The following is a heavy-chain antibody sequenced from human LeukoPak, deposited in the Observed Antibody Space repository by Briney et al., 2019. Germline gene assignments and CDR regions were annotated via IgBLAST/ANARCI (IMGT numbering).Heavy chain of an antibody. Sequence: GGSLRLSCSASGFTFTAYTMNWVRQAPGKGAEGVSYIDYGGSVTHYADSVKGRFTISRDNAENSLYLQMNSLRVEDTAVYYCTRDLEYWSQGVQVTVSS. CDR1: GFTFTAYT. V-gene: IGHV3-48*01. CDR3: TRDLEY. J-gene: IGHJ4*02. CDR2: IDYGGSVT.